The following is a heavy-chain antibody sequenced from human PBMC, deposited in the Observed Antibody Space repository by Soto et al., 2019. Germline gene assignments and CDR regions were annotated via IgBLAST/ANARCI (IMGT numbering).Heavy chain of an antibody. J-gene: IGHJ4*02. V-gene: IGHV3-43*01. CDR1: GFPFDDYS. Sequence: PGGSLRLSCAASGFPFDDYSMNWVRQVPGKGLEWVSLISWDGADTYYADSVKGRFTVSRDNSKNTLYLQMNALRPEDTAVYYCARDSYYHSSSGYYVFDYWGQGTLVTV. CDR2: ISWDGADT. CDR3: ARDSYYHSSSGYYVFDY. D-gene: IGHD3-22*01.